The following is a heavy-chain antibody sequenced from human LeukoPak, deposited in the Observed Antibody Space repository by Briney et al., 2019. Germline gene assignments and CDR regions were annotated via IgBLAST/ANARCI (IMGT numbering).Heavy chain of an antibody. J-gene: IGHJ4*02. D-gene: IGHD3-16*02. V-gene: IGHV3-15*01. CDR2: IKSKVNGETT. Sequence: GGSLRLSCAASGFTFSNLWMTWVRQAPGKGLEWVGRIKSKVNGETTDYAAPVRGRFTVSRDDSKNTLYLQMNNLKTEDTAIYYCTTDVPYTSGGAIAYWGQGTLVTVSS. CDR1: GFTFSNLW. CDR3: TTDVPYTSGGAIAY.